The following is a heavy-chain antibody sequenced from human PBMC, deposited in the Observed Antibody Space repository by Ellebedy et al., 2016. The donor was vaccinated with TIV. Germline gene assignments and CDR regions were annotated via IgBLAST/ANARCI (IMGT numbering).Heavy chain of an antibody. CDR3: ARGPQLGTLDI. CDR1: GYTFTRYW. D-gene: IGHD7-27*01. CDR2: VYPGDSDS. Sequence: ASVKVSCKGSGYTFTRYWIGWVRQMPGKGLEWMGIVYPGDSDSRYSPSFQGQVTFSADKSISTAYLQWNSLQASDTAMYYCARGPQLGTLDIWGQGTMVIVSS. J-gene: IGHJ3*02. V-gene: IGHV5-51*01.